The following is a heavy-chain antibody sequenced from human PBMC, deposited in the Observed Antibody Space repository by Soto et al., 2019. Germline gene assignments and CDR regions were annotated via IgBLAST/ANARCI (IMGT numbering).Heavy chain of an antibody. CDR2: ISGTGGST. D-gene: IGHD2-8*01. V-gene: IGHV3-23*01. Sequence: EVYLLESGGDLVQPGGSLRLSCAASGFTFSSYAMTWVRQAPGKGLEWVSAISGTGGSTFYADSVKGRFTISRDNSNNQLYLQMNGLRAEDTAVYYCAKFPGVYIYRTNNNCHDRHFDYWGQGTLVTVSS. CDR3: AKFPGVYIYRTNNNCHDRHFDY. J-gene: IGHJ4*02. CDR1: GFTFSSYA.